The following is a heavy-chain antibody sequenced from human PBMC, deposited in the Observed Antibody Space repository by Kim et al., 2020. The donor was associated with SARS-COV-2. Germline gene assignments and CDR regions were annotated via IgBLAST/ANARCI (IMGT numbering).Heavy chain of an antibody. CDR1: GFTFSSYS. J-gene: IGHJ6*02. V-gene: IGHV3-21*01. CDR3: ARDPTPVAMVGRYYYYYGMDV. CDR2: ISSSSSYI. D-gene: IGHD5-18*01. Sequence: GGSLRLSCAASGFTFSSYSMNWVRQAPGKGLEWVSSISSSSSYIYYADSVKGRFTIARDNAKNSLYLQMNSLRAEDMAVYYCARDPTPVAMVGRYYYYYGMDVWGQGTTVTVSS.